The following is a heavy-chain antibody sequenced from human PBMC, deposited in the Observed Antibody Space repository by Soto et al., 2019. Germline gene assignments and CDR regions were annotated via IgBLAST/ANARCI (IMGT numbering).Heavy chain of an antibody. CDR1: GFSVSNKY. V-gene: IGHV3-66*01. D-gene: IGHD2-2*03. CDR2: IFSDGSP. J-gene: IGHJ4*02. CDR3: AAWMDY. Sequence: EVQLVESGGGLVQPGGSLRLSCAASGFSVSNKYMSWVRQAPGKGLEWVSVIFSDGSPSYADSVKDRFTISRDNSKNTLYLQMNSLRAEDTAVYYCAAWMDYWGQGTLVTVSS.